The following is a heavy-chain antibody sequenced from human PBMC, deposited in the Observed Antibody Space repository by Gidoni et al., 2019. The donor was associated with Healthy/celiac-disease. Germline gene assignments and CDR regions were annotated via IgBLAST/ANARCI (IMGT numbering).Heavy chain of an antibody. J-gene: IGHJ4*02. D-gene: IGHD3-22*01. V-gene: IGHV4-4*02. CDR2: IYHRGST. CDR3: ARVVVIGGFDY. CDR1: GGSISSSNG. Sequence: QLQLQQSGTGPVQPSGTLSLTSAVSGGSISSSNGWSWVRQPPGKGLEWIGDIYHRGSTNYNPSLKSRVTISVDKSKNQFSLKLSSVTAADTAVYYCARVVVIGGFDYWGQGTLVTVSS.